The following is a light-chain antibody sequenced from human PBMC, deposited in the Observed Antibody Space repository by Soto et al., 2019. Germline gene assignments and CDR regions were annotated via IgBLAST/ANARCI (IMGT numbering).Light chain of an antibody. CDR3: QQYNTHPLT. CDR2: DAS. V-gene: IGKV1-5*01. Sequence: DIQMTQSPSTLSASVGDRVTITCRASQSISTWLAWYQHKPGKAPKLLIYDASSLESGVPSRFSGSESGTEFTLTISSLQPDDFATYSCQQYNTHPLTFGGGTKVEIK. J-gene: IGKJ4*01. CDR1: QSISTW.